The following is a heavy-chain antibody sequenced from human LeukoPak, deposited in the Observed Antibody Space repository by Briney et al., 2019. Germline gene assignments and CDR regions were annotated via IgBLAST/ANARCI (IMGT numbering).Heavy chain of an antibody. Sequence: ASVKVSCKASGYTLTNYGINWVRQAPGQGLEWMAWISVYNGNTNYAQKLQGRVTMTTDTSTSTAYMELRSLRSDDTAVYYCARDRFQDAFDIWGQGTMVTVSS. J-gene: IGHJ3*02. CDR1: GYTLTNYG. CDR2: ISVYNGNT. V-gene: IGHV1-18*01. CDR3: ARDRFQDAFDI.